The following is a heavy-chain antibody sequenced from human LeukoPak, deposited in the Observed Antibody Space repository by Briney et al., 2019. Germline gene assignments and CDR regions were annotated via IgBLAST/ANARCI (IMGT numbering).Heavy chain of an antibody. CDR1: GGTFSSYT. CDR2: VIPFLGIT. J-gene: IGHJ4*02. CDR3: AAGDGNYGDYINY. V-gene: IGHV1-69*02. D-gene: IGHD4-17*01. Sequence: ASVTVSCKASGGTFSSYTITWVRQAPGQGLEWMGRVIPFLGITNYAQKFQGRVTITADKSTSTAYMELSSLRSEDTAIYYCAAGDGNYGDYINYWGQGTLDTVSS.